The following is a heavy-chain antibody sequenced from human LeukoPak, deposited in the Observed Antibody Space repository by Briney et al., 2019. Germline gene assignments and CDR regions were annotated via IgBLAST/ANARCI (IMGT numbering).Heavy chain of an antibody. V-gene: IGHV3-33*01. D-gene: IGHD2-15*01. CDR2: IWSDGSNK. CDR3: ARVTMVAGASYNWFVV. J-gene: IGHJ5*02. CDR1: GLTFSNYG. Sequence: PGRSLRLSCAASGLTFSNYGMHWVRQAPGKGPEWVAVIWSDGSNKHYADSARGRFTISRDNSKNTLYLQMNSLRADDTAVYYCARVTMVAGASYNWFVVWGQGTLVTVST.